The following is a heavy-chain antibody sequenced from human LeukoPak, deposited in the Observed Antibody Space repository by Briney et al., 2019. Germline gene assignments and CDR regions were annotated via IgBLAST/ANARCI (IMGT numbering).Heavy chain of an antibody. CDR1: GFTVSSNY. CDR3: ARDLFGGPLGWFDP. Sequence: GGSLRLSCAASGFTVSSNYMSWVRQTPGKGLEWVSVIYSGGSTYYADSVKGRFTISRDNSKNTLYLQMNSLRAEDTAVYYCARDLFGGPLGWFDPWGQGTLVTVSS. J-gene: IGHJ5*02. CDR2: IYSGGST. V-gene: IGHV3-53*01. D-gene: IGHD2-15*01.